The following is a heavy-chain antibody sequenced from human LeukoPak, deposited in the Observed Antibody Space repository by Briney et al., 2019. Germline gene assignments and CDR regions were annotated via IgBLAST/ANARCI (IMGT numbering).Heavy chain of an antibody. D-gene: IGHD3-22*01. CDR1: GFTFSSYS. CDR2: ISSSSSAI. V-gene: IGHV3-48*01. J-gene: IGHJ5*02. Sequence: GGSLRLSCAASGFTFSSYSMNWVRQAPGKGLEWVSYISSSSSAIYYADSVKGRFTISRDNAKNSLYLQMNSLRAEDTAVYYCARVGVVAYNYFDPWGQGTLVIVSS. CDR3: ARVGVVAYNYFDP.